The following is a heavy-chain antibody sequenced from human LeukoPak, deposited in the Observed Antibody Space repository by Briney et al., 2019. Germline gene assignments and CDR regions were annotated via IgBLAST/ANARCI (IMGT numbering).Heavy chain of an antibody. CDR1: GFTFSSYS. CDR2: IISSSSYI. D-gene: IGHD6-13*01. J-gene: IGHJ5*02. V-gene: IGHV3-21*01. CDR3: ARDASIAAAGTVGWFDP. Sequence: GGSLRLSCAASGFTFSSYSMNWVRQAPGKGLEWVSSIISSSSYIYYADSVKGRFTISRDNAKNSLYLQMNSLRAEDTAVYYCARDASIAAAGTVGWFDPWGQGTLVTVSS.